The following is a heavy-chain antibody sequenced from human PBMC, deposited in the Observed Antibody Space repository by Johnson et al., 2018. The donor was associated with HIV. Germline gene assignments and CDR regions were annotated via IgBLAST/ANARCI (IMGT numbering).Heavy chain of an antibody. Sequence: EQLVESGGGLAKPAWSPRLSCAASGFTFSSYDMHWVRQVTRKGLEWVSAIGTAGDTYYPGSVKGRFTISRENAKDSLYLQMNSLRAGDTAVYYCARIAARGAFDIWGQGTMVTVSS. CDR1: GFTFSSYD. D-gene: IGHD6-13*01. CDR3: ARIAARGAFDI. V-gene: IGHV3-13*01. CDR2: IGTAGDT. J-gene: IGHJ3*02.